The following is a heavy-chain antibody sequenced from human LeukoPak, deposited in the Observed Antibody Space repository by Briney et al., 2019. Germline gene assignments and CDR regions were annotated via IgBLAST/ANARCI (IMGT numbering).Heavy chain of an antibody. CDR1: GGTFSSYA. CDR2: IIPIFGTA. J-gene: IGHJ3*02. V-gene: IGHV1-69*05. Sequence: KVSCKASGGTFSSYAISWVRQAPGQGLEWMGRIIPIFGTANYAQKFQGRVTITTDESTSTAYMELSSLGSEDTAVYYCARDLGIAVVGEAFDIWGQGTMVTVSS. CDR3: ARDLGIAVVGEAFDI. D-gene: IGHD6-19*01.